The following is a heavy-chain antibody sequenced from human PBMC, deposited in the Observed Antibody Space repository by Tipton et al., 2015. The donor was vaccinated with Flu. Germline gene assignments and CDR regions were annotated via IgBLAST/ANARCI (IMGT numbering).Heavy chain of an antibody. CDR1: GASMTSYY. J-gene: IGHJ4*02. CDR3: ARGSGSGTYVIFDY. CDR2: IYTSGST. D-gene: IGHD3-10*01. Sequence: LSLTCTVSGASMTSYYWSWIRQPAGKGLEWIGRIYTSGSTYYNPSLKSRVTMSIDTSKDQFSLKLSSVTAADTAVYYCARGSGSGTYVIFDYWGQGTLVTVSS. V-gene: IGHV4-4*07.